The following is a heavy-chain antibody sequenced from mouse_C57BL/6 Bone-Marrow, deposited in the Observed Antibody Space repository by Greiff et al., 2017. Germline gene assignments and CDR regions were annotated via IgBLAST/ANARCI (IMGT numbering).Heavy chain of an antibody. Sequence: VQLQQSGAELVRPGASVKLSCTASGFNITDDYMHWVKQRPEQGLEWIGWIDPENGDTEYASKFQGKATITADTSSTTAYLQLISLTSEDTAVYYCTTCGYYGSSYPQVGYFDVWGTGTTVTVSS. D-gene: IGHD1-1*01. CDR2: IDPENGDT. J-gene: IGHJ1*03. CDR3: TTCGYYGSSYPQVGYFDV. CDR1: GFNITDDY. V-gene: IGHV14-4*01.